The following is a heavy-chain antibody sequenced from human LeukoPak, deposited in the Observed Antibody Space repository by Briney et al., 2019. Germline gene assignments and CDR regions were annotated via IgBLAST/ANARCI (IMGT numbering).Heavy chain of an antibody. J-gene: IGHJ3*02. CDR2: IRSKANSYAT. D-gene: IGHD2-15*01. CDR1: GFTFSGSA. CDR3: TRYAETYCSGGSCYPRAFDI. Sequence: PGGSLRLSCAASGFTFSGSATHWVRQASGKGLEWVGRIRSKANSYATAYAASVKGRFTISRDDSKNTAYLQMNSLKTEDTAVYYCTRYAETYCSGGSCYPRAFDIWGQGTMVTVSS. V-gene: IGHV3-73*01.